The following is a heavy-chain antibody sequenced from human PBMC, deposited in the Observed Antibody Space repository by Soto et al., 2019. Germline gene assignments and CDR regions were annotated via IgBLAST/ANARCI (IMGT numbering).Heavy chain of an antibody. Sequence: QVQLVQSGAEVKKPGASVKVSCKASDYTFTSYGIIWVRQAPGQGLEWIGWISVYNGNTNYAQKFRGRVTMTTDISTTTAYMEMRSLRSDETAVYYCARSGSSWNLREFDYWGQGTLVTVSS. CDR1: DYTFTSYG. CDR2: ISVYNGNT. J-gene: IGHJ4*02. CDR3: ARSGSSWNLREFDY. D-gene: IGHD6-13*01. V-gene: IGHV1-18*01.